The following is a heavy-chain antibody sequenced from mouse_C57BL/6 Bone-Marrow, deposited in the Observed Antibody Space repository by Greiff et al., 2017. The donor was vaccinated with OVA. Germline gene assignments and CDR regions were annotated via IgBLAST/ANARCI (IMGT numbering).Heavy chain of an antibody. CDR1: GFTFSSYA. J-gene: IGHJ1*03. Sequence: DVKLVESGGGLVKPGGSLKLSCAASGFTFSSYAMSWVRQTPEKRLEWVATISDGGSYTYYPDNVKGRFTISRDNAKNNLYLQMSHLKSEDTAMYYCAREGLYYGTSYWYFDVWGTGTTVTVSS. D-gene: IGHD2-1*01. CDR2: ISDGGSYT. V-gene: IGHV5-4*01. CDR3: AREGLYYGTSYWYFDV.